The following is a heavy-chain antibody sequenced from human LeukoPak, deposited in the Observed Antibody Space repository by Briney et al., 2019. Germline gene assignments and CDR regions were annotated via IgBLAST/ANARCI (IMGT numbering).Heavy chain of an antibody. CDR3: AREGYGSGNYNNFDY. D-gene: IGHD3-10*01. J-gene: IGHJ4*02. CDR1: GYTFTAYY. CDR2: INPNSGGT. V-gene: IGHV1-2*06. Sequence: ASVKVSCKASGYTFTAYYLHWVRQAPGQGLEWMGRINPNSGGTNYAQKLQGRVTMTRDTSISTAYMELSRLRSDDTAVYYCAREGYGSGNYNNFDYWGQGTLVTVSS.